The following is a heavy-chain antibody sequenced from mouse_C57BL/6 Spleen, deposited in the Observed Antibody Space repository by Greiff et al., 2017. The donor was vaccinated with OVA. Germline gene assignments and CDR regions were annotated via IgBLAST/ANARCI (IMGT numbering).Heavy chain of an antibody. CDR2: INPDNGGT. J-gene: IGHJ1*03. CDR3: ARCGGLQREYFDV. Sequence: EVQLQQSGPVLVKPGASVKMSCKASGYTFTDYYMNWVKQSHGKSLEWIGVINPDNGGTSYNQKFKGKATLTVDKSSSTAYMELNSLTSVESAVYYCARCGGLQREYFDVWGTGTTVTVSS. D-gene: IGHD2-2*01. CDR1: GYTFTDYY. V-gene: IGHV1-19*01.